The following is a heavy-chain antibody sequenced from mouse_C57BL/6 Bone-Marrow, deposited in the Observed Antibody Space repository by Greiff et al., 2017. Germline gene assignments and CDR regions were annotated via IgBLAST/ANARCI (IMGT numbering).Heavy chain of an antibody. CDR1: GFTFTDYY. CDR3: ARSGGNYPAWFAY. D-gene: IGHD2-1*01. Sequence: EVKLVESGGGLVQPGGSLSISCAASGFTFTDYYMSWVRQPPGKALEWLGFIRNKANGYTTEYSASVKGRFTISRDNSQSILYLQMNALRAEVSASYYCARSGGNYPAWFAYWGQGTLVTVSA. V-gene: IGHV7-3*01. CDR2: IRNKANGYTT. J-gene: IGHJ3*01.